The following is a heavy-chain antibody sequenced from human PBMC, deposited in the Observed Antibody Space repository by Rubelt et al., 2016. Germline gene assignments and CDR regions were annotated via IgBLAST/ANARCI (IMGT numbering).Heavy chain of an antibody. CDR1: GYSFTTYW. D-gene: IGHD6-13*01. J-gene: IGHJ4*02. CDR3: GRGNSWYPL. CDR2: IDPSDSYI. Sequence: VQLVQSGAEVKKPGESLKISCKGSGYSFTTYWISWVRQTPGKGLEWMGRIDPSDSYINYSPYFQVHVTISADKSISTAYLQWSSLKASDTAMYYCGRGNSWYPLWGQGTLVTVSS. V-gene: IGHV5-10-1*01.